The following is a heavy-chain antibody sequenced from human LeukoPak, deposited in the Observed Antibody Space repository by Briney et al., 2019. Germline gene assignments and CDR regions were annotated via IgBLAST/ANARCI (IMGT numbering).Heavy chain of an antibody. J-gene: IGHJ4*02. D-gene: IGHD5-18*01. V-gene: IGHV4-34*01. Sequence: PSETLSLTCAVYGGSFSGYYWSWIRQPPGKGLEWIGEINHSGSTNYNPSLKSRVTTSVDTSKNQFSLKLSSVTAADTAVYNCARPSPDTAMAIDYWGQGTLVTVSS. CDR2: INHSGST. CDR1: GGSFSGYY. CDR3: ARPSPDTAMAIDY.